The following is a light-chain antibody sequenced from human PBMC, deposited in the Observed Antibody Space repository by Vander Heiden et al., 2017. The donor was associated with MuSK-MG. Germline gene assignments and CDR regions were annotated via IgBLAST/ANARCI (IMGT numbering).Light chain of an antibody. CDR3: QQYYSLPAT. Sequence: DIVMTQSPDSLVVSLGERATVTCKSSQDVLYNSHNKNYLSWYQQKAGQPPKLLIRWASIRESGVPERFSGSGSGTDFTLTISSLQAEDVAVYYCQQYYSLPATFGQGTEVEIK. V-gene: IGKV4-1*01. CDR1: QDVLYNSHNKNY. J-gene: IGKJ2*01. CDR2: WAS.